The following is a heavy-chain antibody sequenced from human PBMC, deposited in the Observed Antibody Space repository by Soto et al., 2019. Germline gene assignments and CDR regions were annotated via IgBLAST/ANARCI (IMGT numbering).Heavy chain of an antibody. CDR3: ARDPGSSGIRGI. CDR2: IYHSGST. D-gene: IGHD3-22*01. V-gene: IGHV4-38-2*02. J-gene: IGHJ3*02. Sequence: PSETLSLTCAVSGYSISSGYYWGWIRQPPGKGLEWIGSIYHSGSTYYNPSLKSRVTISVDTSKNQFSLKLSSVTAADTAVYYCARDPGSSGIRGIWGQGTMVTV. CDR1: GYSISSGYY.